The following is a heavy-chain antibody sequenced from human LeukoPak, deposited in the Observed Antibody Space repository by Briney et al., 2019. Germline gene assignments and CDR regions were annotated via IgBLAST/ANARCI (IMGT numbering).Heavy chain of an antibody. J-gene: IGHJ4*02. CDR2: ISAYNGNT. CDR3: ARMVRGVIPGDY. V-gene: IGHV1-18*04. D-gene: IGHD3-10*01. Sequence: ASVKVSFKASGYTFTGYYMHWVRQAPGQGLEWMGWISAYNGNTNYAQKLQGRVTMTTDTSTSTAYMELRSLRSDDTAVYYCARMVRGVIPGDYWGQGTLVTVSS. CDR1: GYTFTGYY.